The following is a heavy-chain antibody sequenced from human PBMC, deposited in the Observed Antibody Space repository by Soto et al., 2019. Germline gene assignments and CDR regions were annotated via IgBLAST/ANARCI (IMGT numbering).Heavy chain of an antibody. CDR3: ARTFLDQGQLVLDY. J-gene: IGHJ4*02. Sequence: SGPTLVNPTQTLTLTCTFSGFSLSTSGMCVSWIRQPPGKALEWLARIDWDDDKYYSTSLKTRLTISKDTSKNQVVLTMTNMDPVDTATYYCARTFLDQGQLVLDYCDKGPLVTVSS. D-gene: IGHD6-6*01. CDR2: IDWDDDK. V-gene: IGHV2-70*11. CDR1: GFSLSTSGMC.